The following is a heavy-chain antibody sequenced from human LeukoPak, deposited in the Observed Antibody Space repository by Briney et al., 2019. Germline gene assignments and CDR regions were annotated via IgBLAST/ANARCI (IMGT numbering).Heavy chain of an antibody. CDR1: GFTFSSYW. CDR2: IKQDGSEK. Sequence: GGSLRLSCAASGFTFSSYWMSWVRQAPGKGLEWVANIKQDGSEKYYVDSVKGRFTISRDNAKNSLYLQMNSLSADDTAVYYCAKDIVAAGLFFDYWGQGTLVTVSS. CDR3: AKDIVAAGLFFDY. J-gene: IGHJ4*02. D-gene: IGHD6-13*01. V-gene: IGHV3-7*03.